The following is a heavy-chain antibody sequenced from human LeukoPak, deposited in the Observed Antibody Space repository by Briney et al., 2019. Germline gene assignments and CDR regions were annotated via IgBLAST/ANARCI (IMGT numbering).Heavy chain of an antibody. CDR1: GFTFSSYS. Sequence: GGSLRLSCAASGFTFSSYSMNWVRQAPGKGLEWVSSISSSSSYIYYADSVKGRFTISRDNAKNSLYLQMNSLRAGDTAVYYCARGITMVRGVITDYYYYGMDVWGQGTTVTVSS. V-gene: IGHV3-21*01. CDR2: ISSSSSYI. CDR3: ARGITMVRGVITDYYYYGMDV. D-gene: IGHD3-10*01. J-gene: IGHJ6*02.